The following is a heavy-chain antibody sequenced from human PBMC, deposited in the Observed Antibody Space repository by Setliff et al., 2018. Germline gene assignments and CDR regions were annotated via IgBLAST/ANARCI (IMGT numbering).Heavy chain of an antibody. Sequence: GGSLRLSCAASGFRFNGHGMNWVRQAPGKGLEWVSTINWDGRSRGYADSVKGRFTISRDNSKNTLYLQMNSLRAEDTAVYYCTKAGEWELLVHYFDCWGQGTLVTVS. V-gene: IGHV3-20*04. CDR1: GFRFNGHG. CDR2: INWDGRSR. D-gene: IGHD1-26*01. J-gene: IGHJ4*02. CDR3: TKAGEWELLVHYFDC.